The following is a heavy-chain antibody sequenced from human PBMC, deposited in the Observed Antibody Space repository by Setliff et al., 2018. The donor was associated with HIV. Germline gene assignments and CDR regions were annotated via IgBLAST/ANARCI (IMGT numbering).Heavy chain of an antibody. D-gene: IGHD6-19*01. CDR1: GFTFSHYG. V-gene: IGHV3-30*18. Sequence: GGSLRLSCVVSGFTFSHYGMHWVRQAPGKGPEWVAGISYDGSNKYYLDSLKGRFTVSRDNSKNTLFLQMNSLRGDDTAMYYCAKEVWIAVASTPDAFEIWGQGTMVTVSS. CDR2: ISYDGSNK. CDR3: AKEVWIAVASTPDAFEI. J-gene: IGHJ3*02.